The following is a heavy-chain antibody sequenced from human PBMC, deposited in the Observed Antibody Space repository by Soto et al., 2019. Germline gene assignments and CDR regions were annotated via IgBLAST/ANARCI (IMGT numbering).Heavy chain of an antibody. CDR1: GGTFSSYA. J-gene: IGHJ6*02. CDR3: ASWAGYCSGGSCLSYGMDV. V-gene: IGHV1-69*06. CDR2: IIPIFGTA. D-gene: IGHD2-15*01. Sequence: ASVKVSCKASGGTFSSYAISWVRQAPGQGLEWMGGIIPIFGTANYAQKFQGRVTITADKSTSTAYMELSSLRSEDTAVYYCASWAGYCSGGSCLSYGMDVWGQGTTVTVSS.